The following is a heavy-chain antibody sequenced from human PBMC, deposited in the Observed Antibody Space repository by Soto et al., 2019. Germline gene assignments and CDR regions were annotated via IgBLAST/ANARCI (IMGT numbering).Heavy chain of an antibody. V-gene: IGHV3-15*07. D-gene: IGHD1-1*01. CDR3: TTGVAGYNPFDY. CDR1: GFSFTNAW. J-gene: IGHJ4*02. Sequence: EVQLVESGGGLVKPGGSLRLSCVASGFSFTNAWMIWVRQAPGKGLEWVGDIKRKADGETADYATPVKGRFTISRDDSKNTVYLQMNSLKTEDTGVYYCTTGVAGYNPFDYWGQGTRVTVSS. CDR2: IKRKADGETA.